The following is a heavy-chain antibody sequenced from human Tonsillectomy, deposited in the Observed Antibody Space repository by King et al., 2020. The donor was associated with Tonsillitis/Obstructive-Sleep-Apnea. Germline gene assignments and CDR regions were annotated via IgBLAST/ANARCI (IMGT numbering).Heavy chain of an antibody. Sequence: VQLQESGPGLVKPSGTLSLTCAVFGGSITSDHWWSWVRQSPGKGLEWIGEIYHGGSADHNPSLKSRVTMSMDKSKNQFSLKLTSVTAADTAMYYCARVGYIGESYRPVFDYWGQGTLVTVSS. J-gene: IGHJ4*02. V-gene: IGHV4-4*02. CDR2: IYHGGSA. CDR1: GGSITSDHW. D-gene: IGHD3-16*02. CDR3: ARVGYIGESYRPVFDY.